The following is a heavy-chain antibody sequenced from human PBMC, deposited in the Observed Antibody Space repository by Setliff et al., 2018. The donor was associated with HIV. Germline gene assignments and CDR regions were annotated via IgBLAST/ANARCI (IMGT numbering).Heavy chain of an antibody. CDR1: GYTFNDNY. CDR2: ISPDIGDT. CDR3: ARGADHFDTSGYYSFFDP. V-gene: IGHV1-2*06. J-gene: IGHJ5*02. D-gene: IGHD3-22*01. Sequence: ASVKVSCKASGYTFNDNYIHWVRQAPGQGLEWMGRISPDIGDTNYAQMFHGRVTMTRDPSISTAYMELSSLKSDDTAVYYCARGADHFDTSGYYSFFDPWGQGTLVTVSS.